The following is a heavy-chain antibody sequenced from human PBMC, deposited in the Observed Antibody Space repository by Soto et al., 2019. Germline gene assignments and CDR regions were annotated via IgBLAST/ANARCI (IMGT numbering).Heavy chain of an antibody. J-gene: IGHJ3*01. V-gene: IGHV3-48*03. CDR3: ARRGSR. CDR1: GFTFSSSE. CDR2: IHPGGQIR. Sequence: LRLSCAASGFTFSSSEMYWVRQATGKGLEWISYIHPGGQIRFYAESVKGRFTISRDNAKHSVYLQMNSLRAEDTAVYYCARRGSRWGRGTKVTVSS. D-gene: IGHD2-15*01.